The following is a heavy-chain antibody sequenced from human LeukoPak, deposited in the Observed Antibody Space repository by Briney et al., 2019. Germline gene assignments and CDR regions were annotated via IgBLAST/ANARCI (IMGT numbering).Heavy chain of an antibody. D-gene: IGHD2/OR15-2a*01. CDR3: ARTRGSHISMAYLDY. V-gene: IGHV1-2*02. CDR1: GYTFTSYA. CDR2: INPNNGDT. Sequence: ASVKVSCKASGYTFTSYAMNWVQQAPGQGLEWMGWINPNNGDTNYAQKFQGRVTMTRDTSISTAYMELSSLRSDDTAVYYCARTRGSHISMAYLDYWGQGTLVTVSS. J-gene: IGHJ4*02.